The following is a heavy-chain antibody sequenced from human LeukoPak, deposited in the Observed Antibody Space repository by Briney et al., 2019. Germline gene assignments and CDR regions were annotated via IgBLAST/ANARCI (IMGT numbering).Heavy chain of an antibody. Sequence: ASVKVSCKVSGYTPTELSMHWVRQAPGKGLEWMGGFDPEDGETIYAQKFQGRVTMTEDTSTDTAYMELSSLRSEDTAVYYCATVRYYYGSGSSHLDYWGQGTLVTVSS. CDR3: ATVRYYYGSGSSHLDY. CDR1: GYTPTELS. V-gene: IGHV1-24*01. J-gene: IGHJ4*02. D-gene: IGHD3-10*01. CDR2: FDPEDGET.